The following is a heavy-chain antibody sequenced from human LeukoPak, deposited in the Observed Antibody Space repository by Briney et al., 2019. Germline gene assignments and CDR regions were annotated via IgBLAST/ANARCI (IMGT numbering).Heavy chain of an antibody. CDR3: ASDQAGSVNSFDP. J-gene: IGHJ5*02. CDR1: GNTFTAYY. Sequence: ASVKVSCKASGNTFTAYYIHWVRQAPGQGLEWMGRINPNSGGTDYAQNFRGRVTLTRDTSISTAYMDLTRLRSDDTAVYYCASDQAGSVNSFDPWAQGTLVTVSS. CDR2: INPNSGGT. D-gene: IGHD6-25*01. V-gene: IGHV1-2*06.